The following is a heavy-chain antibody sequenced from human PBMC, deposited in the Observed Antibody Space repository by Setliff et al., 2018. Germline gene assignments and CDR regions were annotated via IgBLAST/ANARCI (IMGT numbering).Heavy chain of an antibody. CDR3: ARSPALLGIVYLDP. Sequence: ASVKVSCKASGGTFSSYGITWVRQAPGQGLEWMGGLIPMFGTPGYAQKFQDRVTITTNESTSTAYMELNSLTSGDTAVYYCARSPALLGIVYLDPWGQGTRVTVSS. V-gene: IGHV1-69*05. D-gene: IGHD2-15*01. CDR2: LIPMFGTP. J-gene: IGHJ5*02. CDR1: GGTFSSYG.